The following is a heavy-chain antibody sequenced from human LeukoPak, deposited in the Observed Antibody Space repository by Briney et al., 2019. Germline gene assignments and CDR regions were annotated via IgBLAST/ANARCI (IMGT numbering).Heavy chain of an antibody. J-gene: IGHJ4*02. D-gene: IGHD3-22*01. CDR2: ISGSGGST. CDR1: GFTFSSYG. V-gene: IGHV3-23*01. CDR3: AKDGGSPEYYDSSGYDLDY. Sequence: GGSLRLSCAASGFTFSSYGMSWVRQAPGKGLEWVSAISGSGGSTYYADSVKGRFTISRDNSKNTLYLQMNSLRAEDTAVYYCAKDGGSPEYYDSSGYDLDYWGQGTLVTVSS.